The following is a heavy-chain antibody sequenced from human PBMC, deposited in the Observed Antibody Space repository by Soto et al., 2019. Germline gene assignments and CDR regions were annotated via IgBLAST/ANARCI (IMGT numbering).Heavy chain of an antibody. CDR2: IYHSGST. D-gene: IGHD2-2*01. CDR3: ARVGWTCVSRTSCYLLIGY. Sequence: PSETLSLTCSVSGGSISSSSYHWGWIRQPPGKGLEWIGSIYHSGSTNYNPSLKSRVTISVDKSKNQFSLKLSSVTAADTAVYYCARVGWTCVSRTSCYLLIGYWGQGTLVTVSS. CDR1: GGSISSSSYH. J-gene: IGHJ4*02. V-gene: IGHV4-39*07.